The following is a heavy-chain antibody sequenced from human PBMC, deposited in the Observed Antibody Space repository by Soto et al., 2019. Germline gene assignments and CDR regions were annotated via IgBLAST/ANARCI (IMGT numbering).Heavy chain of an antibody. V-gene: IGHV3-30*18. CDR1: GFTFSSYC. CDR3: AKDGSNYDLDY. CDR2: ISYDGSNK. J-gene: IGHJ4*02. Sequence: QVQLVESGGGVDQPGSSLRRSCAASGFTFSSYCMQRVRPAPCKGLEWVAVISYDGSNKYYADSVKGRFTISRDNYKNTLYLQMNSLRAEDTAVYYCAKDGSNYDLDYWGQGTLVTVSS. D-gene: IGHD3-10*01.